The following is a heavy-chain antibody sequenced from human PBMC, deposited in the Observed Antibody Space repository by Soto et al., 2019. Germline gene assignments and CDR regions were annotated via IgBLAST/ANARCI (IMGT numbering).Heavy chain of an antibody. J-gene: IGHJ6*02. CDR3: ALLYSSSSFYYYGMDV. CDR1: GGSFCGYY. V-gene: IGHV4-34*01. Sequence: SETLSLTCAVYGGSFCGYYWSWIRQPPGKGLEWIGEINHSGNTNYNPSLKSRVTISVDTSKNQFSLKLSSVTAADTAVYYCALLYSSSSFYYYGMDVWGQGTTVTVSS. CDR2: INHSGNT. D-gene: IGHD6-6*01.